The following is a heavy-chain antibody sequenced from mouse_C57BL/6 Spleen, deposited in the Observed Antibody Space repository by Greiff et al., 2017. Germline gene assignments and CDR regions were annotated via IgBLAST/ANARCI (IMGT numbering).Heavy chain of an antibody. CDR1: GYTFTSYW. CDR3: ARSGYFDY. D-gene: IGHD2-3*01. CDR2: IDPSDSYT. J-gene: IGHJ4*01. V-gene: IGHV1-69*01. Sequence: QVQLQQPGAELVMPGASVKLSCKASGYTFTSYWMHWVKQRPGQGLEWIGEIDPSDSYTNYNQKFKGKSTLTVDKSSSTAYMQLSSLTSEDSAVYYCARSGYFDYWGQGTSVTVSS.